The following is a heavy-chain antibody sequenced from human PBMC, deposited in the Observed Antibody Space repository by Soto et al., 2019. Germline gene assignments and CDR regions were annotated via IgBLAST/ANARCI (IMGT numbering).Heavy chain of an antibody. V-gene: IGHV3-21*01. J-gene: IGHJ4*02. CDR2: ISSSSSYI. CDR1: GFTFSSYS. D-gene: IGHD3-22*01. CDR3: ARLTSYDSSGYYGY. Sequence: EVQLVESGGGLVKPGGSLRLSCAAYGFTFSSYSMNWVRQAPGKGLEWVSSISSSSSYIYYADSVKGRFTISRDNAKNSLYLQMNSLRAEDTAVYYCARLTSYDSSGYYGYWGQGTLVTVSS.